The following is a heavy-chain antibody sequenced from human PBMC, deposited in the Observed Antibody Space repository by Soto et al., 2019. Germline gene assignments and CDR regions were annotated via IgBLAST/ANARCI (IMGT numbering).Heavy chain of an antibody. CDR3: ARVHVMVVAGSTFDY. CDR2: IYHSGTT. V-gene: IGHV4-38-2*02. D-gene: IGHD6-19*01. CDR1: GDSISSGSY. J-gene: IGHJ4*03. Sequence: SETLSLTCTVSGDSISSGSYWGWIRQPPGEGPEWIASIYHSGTTFYNPSLKSRISISVDTSKNQFSLRLTSVTAADTATYYCARVHVMVVAGSTFDYWGPGTLVTV.